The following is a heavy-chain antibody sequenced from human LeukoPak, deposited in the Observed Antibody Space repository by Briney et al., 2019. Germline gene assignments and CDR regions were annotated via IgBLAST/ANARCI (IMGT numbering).Heavy chain of an antibody. CDR1: GFTVSSNY. Sequence: GGSLRLSCAASGFTVSSNYMSWVRQAPGKGLEWVSVIYSGGSTYYADSVKGRFTISRDNSKNTLYLQMNSLRAEDTAVYYCAKGLYSSSWYFFGYWGQGTLVTVSS. J-gene: IGHJ4*02. V-gene: IGHV3-53*01. CDR2: IYSGGST. D-gene: IGHD6-13*01. CDR3: AKGLYSSSWYFFGY.